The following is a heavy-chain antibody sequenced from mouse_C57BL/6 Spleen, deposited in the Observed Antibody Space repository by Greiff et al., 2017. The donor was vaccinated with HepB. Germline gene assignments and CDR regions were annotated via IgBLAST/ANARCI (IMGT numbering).Heavy chain of an antibody. J-gene: IGHJ4*01. D-gene: IGHD1-1*01. CDR1: GFTFSSYA. Sequence: EVKVVESGGGLVKPGGSLKLSCAASGFTFSSYAMSWVRQTPEKRLEWVATISNGGSYTYYPDNVKGRFPISRNNAKNNRYLQMSHLKSEDTAMYYCASDLVVTTEDYYAMDYWGQGTSVTVSS. CDR3: ASDLVVTTEDYYAMDY. V-gene: IGHV5-4*03. CDR2: ISNGGSYT.